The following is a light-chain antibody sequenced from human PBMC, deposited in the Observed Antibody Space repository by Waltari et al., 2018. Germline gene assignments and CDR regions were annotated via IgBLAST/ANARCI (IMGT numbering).Light chain of an antibody. V-gene: IGLV3-21*04. Sequence: SDVLTQPPAVAVAPGKTTRIACGGNNIATNVVHWYQERPGPAPVLIIYYNSVRPSGIPGRFSGSNSGNTATLTISRVEAGDEADYYCQVWDYDTAHLVFGGGTTLTVV. J-gene: IGLJ3*02. CDR3: QVWDYDTAHLV. CDR2: YNS. CDR1: NIATNV.